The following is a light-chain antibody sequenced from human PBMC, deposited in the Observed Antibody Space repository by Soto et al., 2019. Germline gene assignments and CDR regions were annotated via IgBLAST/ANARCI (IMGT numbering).Light chain of an antibody. J-gene: IGKJ1*01. CDR3: QQYNSYSWT. CDR1: QTSSTW. CDR2: KAS. Sequence: IEVTQTPPTLSASVGDRVTITCQASQTSSTWMAWYQQKPGKAPKLLIYKASSLESGVPSRFSGSGSGTEFTLTISSLQPDDFATYYCQQYNSYSWTFGQRTKVAI. V-gene: IGKV1-5*03.